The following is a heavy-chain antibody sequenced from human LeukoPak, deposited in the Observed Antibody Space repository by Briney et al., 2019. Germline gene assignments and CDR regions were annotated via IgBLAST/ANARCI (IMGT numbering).Heavy chain of an antibody. CDR1: GFTFSSYS. D-gene: IGHD3-16*01. Sequence: GGSLRLSCAASGFTFSSYSMNWVRQAPGKGLEWVSSISSSSSYIYYADSVKGRFTISRANAKNSLYLQMNSLRAEDTAVCYCAREPYDGVWFDPWGQGTLVTVSS. J-gene: IGHJ5*02. CDR2: ISSSSSYI. V-gene: IGHV3-21*01. CDR3: AREPYDGVWFDP.